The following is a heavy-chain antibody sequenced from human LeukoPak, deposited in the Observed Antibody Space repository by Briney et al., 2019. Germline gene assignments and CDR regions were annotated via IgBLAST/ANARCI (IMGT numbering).Heavy chain of an antibody. CDR3: ARAGSGYDMARAFDI. Sequence: GGSLTLSCAASGFTFSSYSMNWVRQAPGKGLEWVSSISSSSSYIYYADSVKGRFTISRDNAKNSLYLQMNSLRAEDTAVYYCARAGSGYDMARAFDIWGQGTMVTVSS. V-gene: IGHV3-21*01. CDR2: ISSSSSYI. J-gene: IGHJ3*02. D-gene: IGHD5-12*01. CDR1: GFTFSSYS.